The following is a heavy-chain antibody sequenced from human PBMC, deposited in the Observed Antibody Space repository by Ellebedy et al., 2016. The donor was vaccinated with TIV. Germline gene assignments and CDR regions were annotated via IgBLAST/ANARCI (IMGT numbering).Heavy chain of an antibody. CDR3: GRELGMGRGAMDV. V-gene: IGHV1-18*04. D-gene: IGHD7-27*01. Sequence: AASVKVSCKASGYTFTSYGISWVRQAPGQGLEWMGWISAYNGNTTYAQKFQGRASMTTDASTNTVHLELMSLNFDDTAVYYCGRELGMGRGAMDVWGQGTTVTVSS. CDR1: GYTFTSYG. CDR2: ISAYNGNT. J-gene: IGHJ6*02.